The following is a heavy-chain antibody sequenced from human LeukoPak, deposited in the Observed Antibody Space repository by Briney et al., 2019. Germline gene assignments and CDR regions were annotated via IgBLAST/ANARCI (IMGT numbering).Heavy chain of an antibody. CDR2: TYYRSKCNI. V-gene: IGHV6-1*01. Sequence: SQTLSLTCVLSGDSFSSNSACWTWLRQSPSRGVEWLGRTYYRSKCNIHYSPSVRGRITINPDTSKTQFSLHLNSVTPDDTAVYYCTREGGGAEAAFDYWGQGTLVTVSS. CDR1: GDSFSSNSAC. CDR3: TREGGGAEAAFDY. J-gene: IGHJ4*02. D-gene: IGHD6-19*01.